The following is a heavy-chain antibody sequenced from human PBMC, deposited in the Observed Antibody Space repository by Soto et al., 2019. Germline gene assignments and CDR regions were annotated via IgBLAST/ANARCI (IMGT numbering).Heavy chain of an antibody. V-gene: IGHV1-46*01. CDR3: ARENRWTTVTTPVSRYYYGMDV. CDR2: INPSGGST. CDR1: GYTFTSYY. J-gene: IGHJ6*02. D-gene: IGHD4-17*01. Sequence: GASVKVSCQASGYTFTSYYIHWVRQAPGQGLEWMGIINPSGGSTSYAQKFQGRVTMTRDTSTSTVYMELSSLRSEDTAVYYCARENRWTTVTTPVSRYYYGMDVWGQGTTVTVSS.